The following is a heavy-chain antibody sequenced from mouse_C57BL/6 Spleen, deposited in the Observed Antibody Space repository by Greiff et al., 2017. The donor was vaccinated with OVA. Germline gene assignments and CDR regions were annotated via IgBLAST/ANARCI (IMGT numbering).Heavy chain of an antibody. CDR3: ASGNGSSWGAMDY. J-gene: IGHJ4*01. D-gene: IGHD1-1*01. CDR1: GFSLPSYG. Sequence: VPVVASGPGLVAPSQSLSITFPFSGFSLPSYGVDWFRQSPGKGLACLGVIWGVGRPHYHLALKSRLSISKDNSKSQVFLKMNSLQTDDTAMYYCASGNGSSWGAMDYWGQGTSVTVSS. CDR2: IWGVGRP. V-gene: IGHV2-6*01.